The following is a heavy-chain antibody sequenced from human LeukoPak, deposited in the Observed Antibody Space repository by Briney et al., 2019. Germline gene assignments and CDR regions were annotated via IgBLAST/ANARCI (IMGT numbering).Heavy chain of an antibody. Sequence: SQTLSLTCTASGGSITSNGYYWSWIRQHPGKGLEWIGFISYSGTTYYNPSLKSRITISFDTSKNQFSLKLTSVTAADTAVYYCAREDLGPGANQIDYWGQGTLVTVSS. V-gene: IGHV4-31*03. J-gene: IGHJ4*02. CDR3: AREDLGPGANQIDY. D-gene: IGHD4/OR15-4a*01. CDR1: GGSITSNGYY. CDR2: ISYSGTT.